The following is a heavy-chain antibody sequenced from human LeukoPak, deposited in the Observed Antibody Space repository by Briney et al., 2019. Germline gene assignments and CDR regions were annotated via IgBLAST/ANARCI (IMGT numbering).Heavy chain of an antibody. D-gene: IGHD6-13*01. CDR2: IYESGRT. Sequence: SETLSLTCTVSGGSISSGYHYWGWIRQPPGKGLEWIGSIYESGRTHYNPSLRSRITISVDTSKNRFSLELSSVTAADTAVYYCARGDSSSWSLFDYWGQGTLVTVSS. V-gene: IGHV4-39*01. CDR1: GGSISSGYHY. J-gene: IGHJ4*02. CDR3: ARGDSSSWSLFDY.